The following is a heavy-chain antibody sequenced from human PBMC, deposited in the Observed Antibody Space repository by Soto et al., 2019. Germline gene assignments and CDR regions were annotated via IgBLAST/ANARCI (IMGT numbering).Heavy chain of an antibody. CDR1: GFTFSTYA. Sequence: GGSLRLSCAASGFTFSTYAMSWVRQAPGKGLEWVSAISSGGGTTYYADSVKGRFTISRDNSKNTLYLEMNSLRAEDTAVYYCASGGYCSSTNCYASKHWGQGTLVTVSS. D-gene: IGHD2-2*01. CDR3: ASGGYCSSTNCYASKH. J-gene: IGHJ4*02. CDR2: ISSGGGTT. V-gene: IGHV3-23*01.